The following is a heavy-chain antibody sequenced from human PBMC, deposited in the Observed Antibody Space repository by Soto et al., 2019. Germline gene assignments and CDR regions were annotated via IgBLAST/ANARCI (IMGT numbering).Heavy chain of an antibody. CDR3: ARGSVGATFGYYYYGMDV. CDR1: GFTFSSYD. J-gene: IGHJ6*02. D-gene: IGHD1-26*01. Sequence: GGSLRLSCAASGFTFSSYDMHWVRQATGKGLEWVSAIGTAGDTYYPGSVKGRFTISRENAKNSLYLQMNSLRAEDTAVYYCARGSVGATFGYYYYGMDVWGQGTTVTVSS. V-gene: IGHV3-13*01. CDR2: IGTAGDT.